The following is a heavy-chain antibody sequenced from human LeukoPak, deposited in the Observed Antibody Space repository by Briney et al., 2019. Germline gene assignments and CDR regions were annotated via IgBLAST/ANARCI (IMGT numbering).Heavy chain of an antibody. V-gene: IGHV1-69*04. J-gene: IGHJ3*02. Sequence: SVKVSCKASGGTFSSYTISWVRQAPGQGLEWMGRIIPMLGIANYAQKFQGRVTITADKSTSTAYMELSSLRSEDTAVYYCARDRDFDIWGQGTMVTVSS. D-gene: IGHD3-10*01. CDR2: IIPMLGIA. CDR1: GGTFSSYT. CDR3: ARDRDFDI.